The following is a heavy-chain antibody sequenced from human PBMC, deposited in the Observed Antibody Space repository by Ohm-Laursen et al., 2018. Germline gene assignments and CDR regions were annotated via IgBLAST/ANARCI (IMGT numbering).Heavy chain of an antibody. CDR3: AKDYISGNRRYDPFDI. Sequence: SLRLSCTASGFTFSDYYMSWIRQAPGKGLEWVSYISSSGSTIYYADSVKGRFTISRDNAKNSLYLQMNSLRAEDTALYFCAKDYISGNRRYDPFDIWGQGTMVTVSS. CDR1: GFTFSDYY. V-gene: IGHV3-11*01. D-gene: IGHD1-26*01. CDR2: ISSSGSTI. J-gene: IGHJ3*02.